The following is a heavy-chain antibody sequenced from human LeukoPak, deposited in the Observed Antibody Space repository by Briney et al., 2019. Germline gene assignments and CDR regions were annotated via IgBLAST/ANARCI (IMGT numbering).Heavy chain of an antibody. CDR1: GVSISSSNW. J-gene: IGHJ6*03. D-gene: IGHD3-22*01. Sequence: PSGTLSLTCAVSGVSISSSNWWSWVRQPPGKGLEWIGEIYHSGRANYNPSLKSRGTISVDQSKKQFSLSLTSVTAADTAVYYCARGSTYDSAGLYYSYMDVWGKGTRVTVSS. V-gene: IGHV4-4*02. CDR2: IYHSGRA. CDR3: ARGSTYDSAGLYYSYMDV.